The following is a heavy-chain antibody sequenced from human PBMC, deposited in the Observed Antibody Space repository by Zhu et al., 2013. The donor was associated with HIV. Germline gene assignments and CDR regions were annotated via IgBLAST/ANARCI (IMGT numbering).Heavy chain of an antibody. J-gene: IGHJ5*02. V-gene: IGHV1-8*03. CDR3: ARDKAGATEGGWFDP. D-gene: IGHD1-26*01. CDR1: GXTFTTYD. Sequence: QVQLVQSGAEVKKPGASVKVSCKXSGXTFTTYDINWVRQATGQGLEWMGWMNPNSGNTGYAQKFQGRVTITRNTSISTAYMELTSLRSEDTAVYYCARDKAGATEGGWFDPWGQGTLVTVSS. CDR2: MNPNSGNT.